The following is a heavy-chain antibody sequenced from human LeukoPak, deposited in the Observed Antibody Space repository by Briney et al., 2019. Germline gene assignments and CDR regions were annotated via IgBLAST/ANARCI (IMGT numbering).Heavy chain of an antibody. CDR3: ARGPQFSGPGWFDP. CDR2: TTFSSSHI. V-gene: IGHV3-21*01. D-gene: IGHD3-10*01. Sequence: GGSLRLSCAASGFTFSGYVMTWVRQAPGKGLECVSSTTFSSSHIYYADSVKGRFTISRDNTKDSLYLQMNSLRAEDTAIYYCARGPQFSGPGWFDPWGQGTLVTVSS. CDR1: GFTFSGYV. J-gene: IGHJ5*02.